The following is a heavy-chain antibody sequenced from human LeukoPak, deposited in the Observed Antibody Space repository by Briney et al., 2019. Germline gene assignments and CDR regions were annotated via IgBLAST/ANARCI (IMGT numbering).Heavy chain of an antibody. V-gene: IGHV3-23*01. CDR2: ISGSGGST. CDR1: GFTFSIYA. D-gene: IGHD2-21*02. CDR3: AKVDLAYCGGDCYLFDY. Sequence: PGGSLRLSCAASGFTFSIYAMTWVRQAPGKGLEWVSAISGSGGSTYYADSVKGRFTISRDNSKNTLYLQMNSLRAEDTAVYYCAKVDLAYCGGDCYLFDYWGQGTLVTVSS. J-gene: IGHJ4*02.